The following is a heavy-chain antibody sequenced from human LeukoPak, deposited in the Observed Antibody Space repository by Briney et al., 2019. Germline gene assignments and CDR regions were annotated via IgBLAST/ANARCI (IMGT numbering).Heavy chain of an antibody. J-gene: IGHJ6*03. CDR1: GFTFDDYG. Sequence: GGSLRLSCAASGFTFDDYGMSWVRQAPGKGLEWVSGINWNGGSTGYADSVKGRFTISRDNAKNSLYLQMNSLRAEDTALYYCARVGGWYYYYYYMDVWGKGTTVTVSS. CDR2: INWNGGST. CDR3: ARVGGWYYYYYYMDV. V-gene: IGHV3-20*04. D-gene: IGHD6-19*01.